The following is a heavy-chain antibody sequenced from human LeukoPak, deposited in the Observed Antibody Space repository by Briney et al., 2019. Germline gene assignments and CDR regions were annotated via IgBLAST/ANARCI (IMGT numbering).Heavy chain of an antibody. Sequence: SETLSFTCTVSGYSISSGYYWSWIRQPPGNGLEWIGEINHSGSTNYNPSLKSRVAISVDTSKNQFSLKLSSVTAADTAVYYCARHKPRRIQLWLGYFDYWGQGTLVTVSS. CDR3: ARHKPRRIQLWLGYFDY. CDR1: GYSISSGYY. V-gene: IGHV4-38-2*02. J-gene: IGHJ4*02. D-gene: IGHD5-18*01. CDR2: INHSGST.